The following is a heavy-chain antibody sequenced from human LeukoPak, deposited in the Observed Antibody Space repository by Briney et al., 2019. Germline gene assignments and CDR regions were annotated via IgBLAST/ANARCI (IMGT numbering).Heavy chain of an antibody. Sequence: GGSLRLSCAASGFTFSSYEMNWVRQAPGKGLEWVSYISSSGSTIYYADSVKGRFTISRDNAKKSLYLQVNSLRAEDTAVYYCARHLSGVTGYTYGRGIDYWGQGTLVTVSS. J-gene: IGHJ4*02. CDR3: ARHLSGVTGYTYGRGIDY. V-gene: IGHV3-48*03. D-gene: IGHD5-18*01. CDR2: ISSSGSTI. CDR1: GFTFSSYE.